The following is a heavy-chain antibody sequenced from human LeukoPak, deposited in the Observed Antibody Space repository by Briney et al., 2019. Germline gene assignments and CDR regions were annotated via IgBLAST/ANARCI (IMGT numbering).Heavy chain of an antibody. CDR2: LQDYGGDI. D-gene: IGHD3-10*01. Sequence: PGGSLRLSCAASGFTFSNYGMHWVRQAPDKGLEWVAFLQDYGGDIHYADSVKGRFTISRDNSKNTLYLQMNSLRPEDTAVYYCARERTLLDAFDIWGQGTMVTVSS. CDR3: ARERTLLDAFDI. J-gene: IGHJ3*02. V-gene: IGHV3-30*02. CDR1: GFTFSNYG.